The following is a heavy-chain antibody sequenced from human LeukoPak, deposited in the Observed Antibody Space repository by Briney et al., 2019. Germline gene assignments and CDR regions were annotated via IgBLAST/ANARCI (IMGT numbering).Heavy chain of an antibody. CDR2: ISGSAGST. CDR3: AKGTDVMIGGRYVLHY. D-gene: IGHD4-23*01. CDR1: GFTFSSYV. J-gene: IGHJ4*02. V-gene: IGHV3-23*01. Sequence: GGSLRLSCAASGFTFSSYVMNWVRQAPGKGLEWVSGISGSAGSTFYADSVKGRFTISRDNFKNTLYLQMNSLRVEDTAVYYCAKGTDVMIGGRYVLHYWGQGTLVTVSS.